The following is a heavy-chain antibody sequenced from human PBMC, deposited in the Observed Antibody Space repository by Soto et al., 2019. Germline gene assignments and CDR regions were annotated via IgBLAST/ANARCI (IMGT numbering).Heavy chain of an antibody. CDR2: IIPIFGTA. CDR3: ARSQEMATITGWFDP. CDR1: GGTFSSYA. V-gene: IGHV1-69*06. D-gene: IGHD5-12*01. Sequence: SVKVSCKASGGTFSSYAISWVRQAPGQGLEWMGGIIPIFGTANYAQKFQGRVTITADKSTSKAYMELSSLRSEDTAVYYCARSQEMATITGWFDPWGQGTLVTVSS. J-gene: IGHJ5*02.